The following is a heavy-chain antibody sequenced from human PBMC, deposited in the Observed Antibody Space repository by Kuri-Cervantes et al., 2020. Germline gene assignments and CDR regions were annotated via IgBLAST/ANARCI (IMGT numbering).Heavy chain of an antibody. Sequence: SVKVSCKASGGTFNSYTISWVRQAPGQGLEWMGGIIPIFGTANYAQKFQGRVTITTDESTSTAYMELSSLRSEDTTVYYCARVGVGATVPNYYYYYMDVWGKGTTVTVSS. CDR1: GGTFNSYT. D-gene: IGHD1-26*01. CDR3: ARVGVGATVPNYYYYYMDV. V-gene: IGHV1-69*05. J-gene: IGHJ6*03. CDR2: IIPIFGTA.